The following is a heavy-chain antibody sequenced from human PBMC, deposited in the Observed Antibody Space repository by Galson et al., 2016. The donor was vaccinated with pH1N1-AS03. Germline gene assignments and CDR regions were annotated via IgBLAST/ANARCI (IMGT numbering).Heavy chain of an antibody. CDR1: GYTFTSYY. Sequence: SVKVSCKASGYTFTSYYIHWVRQAPGQGREWMGIINPSDGNTNYAQRFQGRVTMTRDTSTSTVYMALSSLRSDDTAVYYCARVSAGLTGYYYAMDVWGQGTTVTVSS. D-gene: IGHD4/OR15-4a*01. CDR2: INPSDGNT. J-gene: IGHJ6*02. V-gene: IGHV1-46*01. CDR3: ARVSAGLTGYYYAMDV.